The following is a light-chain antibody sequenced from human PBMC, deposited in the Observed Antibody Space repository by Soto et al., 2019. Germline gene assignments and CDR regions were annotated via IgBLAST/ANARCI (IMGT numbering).Light chain of an antibody. CDR2: YSN. CDR1: RSNIGDNT. J-gene: IGLJ2*01. Sequence: QSVLTQSPSVSGTPGQRVTISCSGSRSNIGDNTVNWYQQLPGTAPKLLVYYSNQRPSGVPDRFSGSKSGTSASLAISGLQSEDEVDYYCAAWDDRLNGPVFGGGTKHTVL. V-gene: IGLV1-44*01. CDR3: AAWDDRLNGPV.